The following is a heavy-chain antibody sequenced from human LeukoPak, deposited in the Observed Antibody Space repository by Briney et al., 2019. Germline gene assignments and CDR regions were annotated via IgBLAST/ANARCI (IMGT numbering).Heavy chain of an antibody. CDR1: GFTFSSYW. CDR2: INSDGSST. V-gene: IGHV3-74*01. D-gene: IGHD6-13*01. Sequence: GGSLRLSCAASGFTFSSYWMHWVRQAPGKGLVWVSRINSDGSSTSYAGSVKGRFTISRDNAKNTLYLQMNSLRAEDTAVYYCARGISSSWYGGSEYFQHWGQGTLVTVSS. J-gene: IGHJ1*01. CDR3: ARGISSSWYGGSEYFQH.